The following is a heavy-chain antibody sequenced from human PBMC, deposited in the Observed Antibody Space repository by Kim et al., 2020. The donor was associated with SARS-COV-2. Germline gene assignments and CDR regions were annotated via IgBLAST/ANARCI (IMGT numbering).Heavy chain of an antibody. CDR2: ISSSSSYI. D-gene: IGHD5-18*01. J-gene: IGHJ4*02. CDR3: ARDGYSYGYTGVGKLDY. CDR1: GFTFSSYS. V-gene: IGHV3-21*01. Sequence: GGSLRLSCAASGFTFSSYSMNWVRQAPGKGLEWVSSISSSSSYIYYADSVKGRFTISRDNAKNSLYLQMNSLRAEDTAVYYCARDGYSYGYTGVGKLDYWGQGTLVTVSS.